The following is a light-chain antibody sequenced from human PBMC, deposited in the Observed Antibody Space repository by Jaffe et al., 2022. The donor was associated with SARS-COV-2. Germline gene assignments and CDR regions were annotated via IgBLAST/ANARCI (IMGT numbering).Light chain of an antibody. CDR3: QQYENVPIT. J-gene: IGKJ5*01. CDR2: DAS. Sequence: DIQLTQSPPSLSASVGDRVTITCQASQDSKNRLNWYQQKPGEAPKLLIYDASHLEAGVPSRFSGSASGTHFTFTISSVQPEDIATYYCQQYENVPITFGQGTRLEIK. CDR1: QDSKNR. V-gene: IGKV1-33*01.